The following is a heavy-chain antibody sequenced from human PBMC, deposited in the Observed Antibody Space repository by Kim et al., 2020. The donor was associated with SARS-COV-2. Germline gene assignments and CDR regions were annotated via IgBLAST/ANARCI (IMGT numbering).Heavy chain of an antibody. CDR1: GGSFSDYY. Sequence: SETLSLTCAVYGGSFSDYYWSWIRQPPGEGLEWIGEINHRGSTNYNPSLKSRVTISVDTSKNQFSLKLSSVTAADTAVYYCARRGWRWLQFLSDREGYFDYWGQGTLVTVSS. CDR3: ARRGWRWLQFLSDREGYFDY. D-gene: IGHD2-21*01. J-gene: IGHJ4*02. CDR2: INHRGST. V-gene: IGHV4-34*01.